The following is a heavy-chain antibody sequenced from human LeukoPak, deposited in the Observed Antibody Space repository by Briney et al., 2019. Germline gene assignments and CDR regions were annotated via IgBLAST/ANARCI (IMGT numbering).Heavy chain of an antibody. CDR1: GVSMSLYY. J-gene: IGHJ4*02. CDR2: LSYSGST. CDR3: ATIGLAAPDY. D-gene: IGHD6-13*01. Sequence: PSETLSLTCTVSGVSMSLYYWSWIRQSPGKGLEWIGSLSYSGSTNYSPSLKSRLTISKLTSKNQFSLKLSSVTAADTAVYYCATIGLAAPDYWGQGILVIVSS. V-gene: IGHV4-59*13.